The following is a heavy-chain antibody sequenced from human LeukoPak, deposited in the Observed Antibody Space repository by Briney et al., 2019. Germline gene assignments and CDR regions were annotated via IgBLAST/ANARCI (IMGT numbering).Heavy chain of an antibody. CDR1: GFTFSSYE. J-gene: IGHJ3*02. Sequence: GGSLRLSCAASGFTFSSYEMNWVRQAPGKGLEWVSYISSSGSTKYYADSVKGRFTISRDNAKNSLYLQMNSLRAEDTAVYYCARDGPRVLWGSPLDIWGQGTMVTVSS. V-gene: IGHV3-48*03. CDR3: ARDGPRVLWGSPLDI. D-gene: IGHD3-10*01. CDR2: ISSSGSTK.